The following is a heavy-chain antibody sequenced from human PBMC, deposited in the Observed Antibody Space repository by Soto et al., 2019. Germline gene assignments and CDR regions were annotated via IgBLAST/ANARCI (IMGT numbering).Heavy chain of an antibody. CDR1: GGTFSSYA. CDR2: IIPIFGTA. V-gene: IGHV1-69*06. CDR3: ARFGPPGWSPSEYGMDV. D-gene: IGHD3-16*01. J-gene: IGHJ6*02. Sequence: ASVKVSCKASGGTFSSYAISWVRQAPGQGLEWMGGIIPIFGTANYAQKFQGRVTMTEDTSTDTAYMELSSLRSEDTAVYYCARFGPPGWSPSEYGMDVWGQGTTVTVSS.